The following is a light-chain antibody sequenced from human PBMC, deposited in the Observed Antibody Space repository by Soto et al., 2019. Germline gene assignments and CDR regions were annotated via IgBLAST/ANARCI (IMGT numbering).Light chain of an antibody. J-gene: IGKJ1*01. CDR3: QQYYKYAVT. Sequence: DIQMTQSPSTLSASVGDSVTITCRASQSISVWVAWYQQKPGKAPSVLIYKASTLERGVSSRFVGSGSGTEFTLTISSLQPDDVATYYCQQYYKYAVTFGQGTKVDIK. CDR2: KAS. V-gene: IGKV1-5*03. CDR1: QSISVW.